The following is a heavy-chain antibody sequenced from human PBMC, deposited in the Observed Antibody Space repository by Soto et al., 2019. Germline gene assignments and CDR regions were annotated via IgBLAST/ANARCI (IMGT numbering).Heavy chain of an antibody. CDR1: GFTFSSYS. J-gene: IGHJ4*02. Sequence: EVQLVESGGGLVQPGGSLRLSCAASGFTFSSYSMNWVRQAPGKGLEWVSYISSSSSTIYYADSVKGRFTISRDNAKNALYLQMNSLRDNDTAEYYCARSGAWELLRCLDYCGQGTLVTVAS. V-gene: IGHV3-48*02. D-gene: IGHD1-26*01. CDR3: ARSGAWELLRCLDY. CDR2: ISSSSSTI.